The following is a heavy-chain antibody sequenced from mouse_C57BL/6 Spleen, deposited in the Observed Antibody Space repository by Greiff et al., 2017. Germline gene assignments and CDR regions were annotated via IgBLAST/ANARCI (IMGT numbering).Heavy chain of an antibody. CDR1: GYSFTGYY. D-gene: IGHD2-2*01. V-gene: IGHV1-42*01. CDR3: ARGRGYDPFAY. Sequence: EVQRVESGPELVKPGASVKISCKASGYSFTGYYMNWVKQSPEKSLEWIGEINPSTGGTTYNQKFKAKATLTVDKSSSTAYMQLKSLTSEDSAVYYCARGRGYDPFAYWGQGTLVTVSA. CDR2: INPSTGGT. J-gene: IGHJ3*01.